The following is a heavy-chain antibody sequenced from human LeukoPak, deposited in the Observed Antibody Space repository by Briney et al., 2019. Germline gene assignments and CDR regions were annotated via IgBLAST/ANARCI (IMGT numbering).Heavy chain of an antibody. J-gene: IGHJ4*02. CDR2: ISGSGGST. CDR1: GFTFSSYA. V-gene: IGHV3-23*01. CDR3: ARDFYGDYVPFDY. D-gene: IGHD4-17*01. Sequence: GGSLRLSCAASGFTFSSYAMSWVRQAPGKGLEWVSAISGSGGSTYYADSVKGRFTISRDNAKNSLYLQMNSLRAEDTALYYCARDFYGDYVPFDYWGQGTLVTVSS.